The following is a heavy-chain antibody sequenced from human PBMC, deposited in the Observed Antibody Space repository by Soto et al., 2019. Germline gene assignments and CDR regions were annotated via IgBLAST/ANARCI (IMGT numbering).Heavy chain of an antibody. CDR3: ARDGNYGYSIDY. D-gene: IGHD6-13*01. CDR1: GFTFSSYG. Sequence: QVQLVESGGGVVQPGRSLRLSCAASGFTFSSYGMHWVRQAPGKGLEWVAVKWYDGSNKYYADSVKGRFTISRDNSKNTLYLQMNSLRAEDTAVYYCARDGNYGYSIDYWGQGTLVTVSS. V-gene: IGHV3-33*01. CDR2: KWYDGSNK. J-gene: IGHJ4*02.